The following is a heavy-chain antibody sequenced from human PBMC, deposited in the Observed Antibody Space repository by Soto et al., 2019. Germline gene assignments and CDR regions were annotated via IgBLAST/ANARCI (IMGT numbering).Heavy chain of an antibody. CDR3: ATNSGGYNYIAIY. D-gene: IGHD5-12*01. J-gene: IGHJ4*02. Sequence: QVLLVQSGTEVKEPGSSVKVSCRTSGATFRSHAFTWVRQAPGQGLELMGGIIPMSGTPFYTHTFQDRFTITADESANTVYMEVNNVRSEDTAVYYCATNSGGYNYIAIYWGQGTLVTVSS. CDR1: GATFRSHA. V-gene: IGHV1-69*12. CDR2: IIPMSGTP.